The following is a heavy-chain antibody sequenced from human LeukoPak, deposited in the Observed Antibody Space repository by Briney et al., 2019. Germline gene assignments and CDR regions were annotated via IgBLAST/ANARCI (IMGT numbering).Heavy chain of an antibody. CDR2: MNPNSGNT. V-gene: IGHV1-8*01. CDR1: GYTFTSYD. CDR3: ARSLPRILVVIAAGYYYGMDV. J-gene: IGHJ6*02. D-gene: IGHD2-21*01. Sequence: ASVKVSCKASGYTFTSYDINWVRQATGQGLEWMGWMNPNSGNTGYAQKFQGRVTMTRNTSIRTAYMELSSLRSEDTAVYYCARSLPRILVVIAAGYYYGMDVWGQGTTVTVSS.